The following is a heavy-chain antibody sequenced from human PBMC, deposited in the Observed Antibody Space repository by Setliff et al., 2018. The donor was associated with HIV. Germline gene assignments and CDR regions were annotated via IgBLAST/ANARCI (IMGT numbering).Heavy chain of an antibody. D-gene: IGHD3-10*01. V-gene: IGHV1-3*01. CDR2: INAGNGNT. CDR3: AREGKFRYYYYMDV. CDR1: GYTFTSYV. Sequence: ASVKVSCKASGYTFTSYVMHWVRQAPGQRLEWMGWINAGNGNTKYSQKFQGRVTFTRDTSASTAYMELSTMRSEETAVYYGAREGKFRYYYYMDVWGKGTTVTVSS. J-gene: IGHJ6*03.